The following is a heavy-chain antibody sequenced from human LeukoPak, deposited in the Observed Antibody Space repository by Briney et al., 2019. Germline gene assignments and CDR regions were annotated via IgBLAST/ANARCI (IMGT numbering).Heavy chain of an antibody. V-gene: IGHV3-21*01. CDR2: ITSSSSYI. CDR3: ARDSDVHCSGGSCTNFDY. CDR1: GFTFSTYS. D-gene: IGHD2-15*01. J-gene: IGHJ4*02. Sequence: PGGSLRLSCAASGFTFSTYSMTWVRQAPGKGLEWVSSITSSSSYIYYSDSVKGRFTISRDNAKKSLYLQMNSLRAEDTAIYYCARDSDVHCSGGSCTNFDYWGQGTLVTVSS.